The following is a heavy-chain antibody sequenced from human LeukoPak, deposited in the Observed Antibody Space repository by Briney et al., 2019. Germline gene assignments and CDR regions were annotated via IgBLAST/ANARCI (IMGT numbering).Heavy chain of an antibody. CDR2: ISGSGGST. D-gene: IGHD3-16*02. V-gene: IGHV3-23*01. CDR3: AKDVSVLGVIRHFDY. J-gene: IGHJ4*02. CDR1: GFTFSTYV. Sequence: AGGSLRLSCAASGFTFSTYVMSWVRQAPGKGLEWVSAISGSGGSTYYADSVKGRFTISRDNSKNTLYLQMNSLRAEDTAVYYCAKDVSVLGVIRHFDYWGQGTLVTVSS.